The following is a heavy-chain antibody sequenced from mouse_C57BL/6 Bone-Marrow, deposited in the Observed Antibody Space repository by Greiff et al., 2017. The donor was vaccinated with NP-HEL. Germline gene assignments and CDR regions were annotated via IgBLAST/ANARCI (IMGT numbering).Heavy chain of an antibody. V-gene: IGHV1-19*01. CDR2: INPYNGGT. D-gene: IGHD2-14*01. J-gene: IGHJ4*01. CDR3: ARWPIGVFYAMDY. CDR1: GYTFTDYY. Sequence: EVQLQQSGPVLVKPGASVKMSCKASGYTFTDYYMNWVKQSHGKSLEWIGVINPYNGGTSYNQKFKGKATLTVDTSSSTAYMELNSLTSEDSAVYYCARWPIGVFYAMDYWGQGTSVTVSS.